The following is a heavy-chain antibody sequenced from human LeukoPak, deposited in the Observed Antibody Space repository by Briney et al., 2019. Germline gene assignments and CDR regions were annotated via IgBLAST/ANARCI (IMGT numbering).Heavy chain of an antibody. V-gene: IGHV3-7*03. D-gene: IGHD5-12*01. CDR1: GFTFSCYW. Sequence: PGGSLRLSCAASGFTFSCYWMSWVRQAPGKGLEWVANIKQDGSEKYYVDSVKGRFTISRDNAKNSLYLQMNSLRAEDTAVYYCARVSGYSGYYDYWGQGTLVTVSS. CDR2: IKQDGSEK. J-gene: IGHJ4*02. CDR3: ARVSGYSGYYDY.